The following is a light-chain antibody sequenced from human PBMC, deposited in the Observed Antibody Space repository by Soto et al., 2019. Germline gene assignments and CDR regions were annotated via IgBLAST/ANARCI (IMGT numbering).Light chain of an antibody. V-gene: IGKV1-5*03. CDR3: QQYNSYSRT. J-gene: IGKJ2*01. CDR1: QSISSW. Sequence: DIHMTQSPSTLSASVGERVTITCRASQSISSWLAWYQQKPGKAPKVLIYKASGLQSGVPSRFSGSGSGTEFTLTISSLQPDDFATYYCQQYNSYSRTFGQGTKLEIK. CDR2: KAS.